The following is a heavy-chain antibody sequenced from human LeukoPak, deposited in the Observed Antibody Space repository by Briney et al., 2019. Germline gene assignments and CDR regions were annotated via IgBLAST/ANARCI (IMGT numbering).Heavy chain of an antibody. V-gene: IGHV3-23*01. CDR2: ISGSGGST. Sequence: GGSLRLSCEASGFTFSSYAMGWVRQAPGKGLEWVSAISGSGGSTYYADSVKGRFTISRDNSKNTLYLQMNSLRAEDTAVYYCAKGSGYDSYFQHWGQGTLVTVSS. D-gene: IGHD5-12*01. J-gene: IGHJ1*01. CDR3: AKGSGYDSYFQH. CDR1: GFTFSSYA.